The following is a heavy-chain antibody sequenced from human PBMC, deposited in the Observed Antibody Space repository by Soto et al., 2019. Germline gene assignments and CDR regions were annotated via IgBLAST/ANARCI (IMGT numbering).Heavy chain of an antibody. CDR2: IYYSGNT. Sequence: SETLSLTCTVSGDSISSGDYYWSWIRQPPGKGLEWIGCIYYSGNTYYNPSLKRRFSISVDTSKNQFSLQLSSVTVADTAVYYCARDIRRKSSPPGPPDYWGQGTLVTVSS. CDR1: GDSISSGDYY. D-gene: IGHD6-13*01. J-gene: IGHJ4*02. CDR3: ARDIRRKSSPPGPPDY. V-gene: IGHV4-30-4*01.